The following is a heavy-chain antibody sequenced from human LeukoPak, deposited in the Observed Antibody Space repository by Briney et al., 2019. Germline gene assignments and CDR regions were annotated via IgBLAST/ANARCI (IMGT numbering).Heavy chain of an antibody. Sequence: ASVKVSCKASGYTFTSYDINWVRQATGQGLEWMGWMNPNSGNTGYAQKFQGRVTMTRNTSISTAYMELSSLRSEDTAVYYCAREQDTAMAPGSWGQGTLVTVSS. J-gene: IGHJ4*02. V-gene: IGHV1-8*01. D-gene: IGHD5-18*01. CDR3: AREQDTAMAPGS. CDR1: GYTFTSYD. CDR2: MNPNSGNT.